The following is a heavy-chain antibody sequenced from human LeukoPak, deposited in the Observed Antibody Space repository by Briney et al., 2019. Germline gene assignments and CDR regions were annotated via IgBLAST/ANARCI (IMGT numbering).Heavy chain of an antibody. CDR3: ARDRQYSGSYDFDY. J-gene: IGHJ4*02. CDR1: GGTFSSYA. D-gene: IGHD1-26*01. Sequence: SVKDSCKASGGTFSSYAISWVRQAPGQGLEWMGGIIPIFGTANYAQKFQGRVTITADKSTSTAYMELSSLRSEDTAVYYCARDRQYSGSYDFDYWGQGTLVTVSS. V-gene: IGHV1-69*06. CDR2: IIPIFGTA.